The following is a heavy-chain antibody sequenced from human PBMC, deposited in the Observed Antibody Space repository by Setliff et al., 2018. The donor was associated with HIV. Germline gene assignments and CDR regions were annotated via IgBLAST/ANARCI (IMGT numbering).Heavy chain of an antibody. J-gene: IGHJ4*02. CDR3: ARQFWMLTTLYFDS. D-gene: IGHD3-16*01. V-gene: IGHV1-2*06. CDR2: IEPSSGGT. CDR1: GYTFTAYY. Sequence: ASVKVSCKASGYTFTAYYIHWVRQAPGHGLQLMGRIEPSSGGTNYIQKFQGRVTITRDTSIYTVYMELTGLTSDDTAVYYCARQFWMLTTLYFDSLGPGTLVTVSS.